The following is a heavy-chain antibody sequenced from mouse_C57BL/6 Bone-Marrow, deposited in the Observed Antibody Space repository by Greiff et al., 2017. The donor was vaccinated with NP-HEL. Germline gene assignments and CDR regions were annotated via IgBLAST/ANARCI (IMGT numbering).Heavy chain of an antibody. Sequence: VQLQQSGAELVRPGASVKLSCTASGFNIKDYYMHWVKQRPEQGLEWIGRIDPEDGDTEYAPKFQGKATMTADTSSNTAYLQLSSLTSEDTAVYYCTSLLLPRSYFDYWGQGTTLTVSS. D-gene: IGHD1-1*01. CDR2: IDPEDGDT. CDR1: GFNIKDYY. V-gene: IGHV14-1*01. J-gene: IGHJ2*01. CDR3: TSLLLPRSYFDY.